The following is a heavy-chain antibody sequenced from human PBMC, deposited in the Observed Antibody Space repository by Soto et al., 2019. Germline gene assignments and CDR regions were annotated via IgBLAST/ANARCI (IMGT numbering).Heavy chain of an antibody. CDR2: INPSSDGT. CDR3: ARDFRTYSHGVDV. V-gene: IGHV1-2*02. CDR1: GYPFTGPY. J-gene: IGHJ6*02. D-gene: IGHD4-4*01. Sequence: GASVKVSCKASGYPFTGPYIYWVRQAPGQGLEWMGWINPSSDGTEFAEKFQGRVTVTRDTSIRTVFLELNSLTSDDTGVYFCARDFRTYSHGVDVWGQGTAVTVSS.